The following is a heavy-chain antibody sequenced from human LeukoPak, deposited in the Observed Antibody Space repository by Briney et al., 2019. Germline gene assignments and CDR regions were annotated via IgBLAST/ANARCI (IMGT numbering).Heavy chain of an antibody. CDR3: ARHQLGYCSSTSCYWFDP. D-gene: IGHD2-2*01. CDR2: IYYSGST. J-gene: IGHJ5*02. Sequence: SETLSLTCTVSGGSISSYYWSWIRQPPGKGLEWIGYIYYSGSTNYNPSLKSRVTISVDTSKNQFSLKLSSVTAADTAVYYCARHQLGYCSSTSCYWFDPWGQGTLVTVSS. V-gene: IGHV4-59*08. CDR1: GGSISSYY.